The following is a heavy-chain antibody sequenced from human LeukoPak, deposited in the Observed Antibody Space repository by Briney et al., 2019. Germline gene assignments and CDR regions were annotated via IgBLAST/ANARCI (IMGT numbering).Heavy chain of an antibody. CDR1: GFAFSSYG. Sequence: GGSLRLSCAVCGFAFSSYGMHWVRQAPGKGLEWVAFIRFDGSNEYYADSVKGRFTISRDNSKSTLYLQTTSLRVEDTALYYCVKQVYGETGCFDSWGRGTLVTVSS. CDR2: IRFDGSNE. V-gene: IGHV3-30*02. D-gene: IGHD5/OR15-5a*01. J-gene: IGHJ4*02. CDR3: VKQVYGETGCFDS.